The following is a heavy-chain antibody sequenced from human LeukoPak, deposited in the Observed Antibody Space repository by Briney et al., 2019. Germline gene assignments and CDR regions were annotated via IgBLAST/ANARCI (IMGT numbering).Heavy chain of an antibody. J-gene: IGHJ4*02. D-gene: IGHD3-3*01. CDR2: INPNSGGT. V-gene: IGHV1-2*02. CDR1: GYTFTVYY. CDR3: ARAYYDFWSGYYQNADY. Sequence: ASVKVSCKASGYTFTVYYMHWVRQAPGQGLEWMGWINPNSGGTNYAQKFQGRVTMTRDTSISTAYMELSRLRSDDTAVYYCARAYYDFWSGYYQNADYWGQGTLVTVSS.